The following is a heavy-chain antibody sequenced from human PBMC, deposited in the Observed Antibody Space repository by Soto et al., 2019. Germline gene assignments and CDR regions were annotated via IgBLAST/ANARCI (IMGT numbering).Heavy chain of an antibody. CDR2: ISSSSSYI. J-gene: IGHJ4*02. CDR3: AKDDFWSGSDY. Sequence: EVQLVESGGGLVKPGGSLRLSCAASGFTFSTYSVDWIRQSPGRGLEWVSSISSSSSYIYYADSVKGRFTISRDNSKNTLYLQMNSLRAEDTAVYYCAKDDFWSGSDYWCQGTLVTVSS. D-gene: IGHD3-3*01. CDR1: GFTFSTYS. V-gene: IGHV3-21*03.